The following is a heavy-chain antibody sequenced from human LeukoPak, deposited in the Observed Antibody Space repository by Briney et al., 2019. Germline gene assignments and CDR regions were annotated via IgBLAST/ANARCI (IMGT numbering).Heavy chain of an antibody. CDR2: ISSDGNDK. Sequence: GGSLRLSCAASGVTFSSYGVHWVRQAPGKGLEWVALISSDGNDKLYGDSVKGRFTISRDDSKSTLYLQMNSLRAEDTAVYYCTTKVIRGNSGDDYDDWGQGTLVTVSS. J-gene: IGHJ4*02. V-gene: IGHV3-30*03. CDR1: GVTFSSYG. D-gene: IGHD5-12*01. CDR3: TTKVIRGNSGDDYDD.